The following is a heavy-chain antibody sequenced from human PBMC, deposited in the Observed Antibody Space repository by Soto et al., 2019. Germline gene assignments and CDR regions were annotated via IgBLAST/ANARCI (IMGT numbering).Heavy chain of an antibody. CDR1: GGSISSSSYY. CDR2: IYYSGST. Sequence: SETLSLTCTVSGGSISSSSYYWGWIRQPPGKGLEWIGSIYYSGSTYYNPSLKSRVTISVDTSKNQFSLKLSSVTAADTAVYYCAREGGSDYYYGMDVWGQGTTVT. J-gene: IGHJ6*02. CDR3: AREGGSDYYYGMDV. V-gene: IGHV4-39*07.